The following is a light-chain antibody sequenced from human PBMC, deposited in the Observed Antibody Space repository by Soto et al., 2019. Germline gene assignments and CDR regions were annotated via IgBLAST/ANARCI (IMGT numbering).Light chain of an antibody. CDR3: QQYNSYSRT. CDR2: KAS. J-gene: IGKJ1*01. CDR1: QSISDW. Sequence: DIQMTQSPSTLSASVGDRVTITCRASQSISDWLAWYQQTPGKAPNLLIYKASSLESGVPSRFSGSGAGTDFTLTISSLQPDDFATYYCQQYNSYSRTFGQGTKVEV. V-gene: IGKV1-5*03.